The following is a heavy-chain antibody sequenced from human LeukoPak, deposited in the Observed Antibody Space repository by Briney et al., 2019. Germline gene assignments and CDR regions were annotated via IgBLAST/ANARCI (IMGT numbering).Heavy chain of an antibody. J-gene: IGHJ4*02. V-gene: IGHV4-34*01. D-gene: IGHD3-10*01. CDR1: GGPFSGYF. CDR2: IHNSGTT. Sequence: SETLSLTCAVSGGPFSGYFWSWIRQSSGEGLEWIGEIHNSGTTNYNPSLNSRVTISEDTSKNQLYLNLSSVTAADTAVYYCARRYYYNLGSFPFDFWGQGTLVTVSS. CDR3: ARRYYYNLGSFPFDF.